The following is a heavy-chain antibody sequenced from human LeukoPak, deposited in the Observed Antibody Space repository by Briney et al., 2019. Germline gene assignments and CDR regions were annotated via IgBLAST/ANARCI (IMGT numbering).Heavy chain of an antibody. CDR1: GFTFNSYA. CDR3: AKEREYSSGWYTPAAYFDY. D-gene: IGHD6-13*01. CDR2: ISGSGAST. J-gene: IGHJ4*02. Sequence: AGGSLRLSCAASGFTFNSYAMTWVRQAPGKGLEWVSSISGSGASTYYADSVKGRFTISRDNSKNTLYLQMNTLRAEDTAVYYCAKEREYSSGWYTPAAYFDYWGQGTLVTVSS. V-gene: IGHV3-23*01.